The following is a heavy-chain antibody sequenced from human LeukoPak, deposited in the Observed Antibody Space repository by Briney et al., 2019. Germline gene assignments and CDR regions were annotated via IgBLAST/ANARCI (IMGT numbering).Heavy chain of an antibody. D-gene: IGHD6-19*01. V-gene: IGHV3-7*01. CDR2: IKQDGSEK. CDR3: ARDIAVAGRGFDY. Sequence: GRSLRLACAASGFTFSSYWMSWVRQAPGNVLGWVANIKQDGSEKYYVDSVKGRFTISRDNAKNSLYLQMNSLRAEDTAVYYCARDIAVAGRGFDYWGQGTLVTVSS. J-gene: IGHJ4*02. CDR1: GFTFSSYW.